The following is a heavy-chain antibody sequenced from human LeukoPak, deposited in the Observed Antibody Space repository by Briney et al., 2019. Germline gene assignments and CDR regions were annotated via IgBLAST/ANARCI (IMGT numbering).Heavy chain of an antibody. V-gene: IGHV3-48*03. Sequence: GGSLRLSCAASGFTFSSYEMNWVRQAPGKGLEWVSYINSSGSTIYYAGSVKGRFTISRDNAKNSLYPQMNSLRAEDTAVYYCAREEESAAIVDYWGQGTLVTVSS. CDR1: GFTFSSYE. D-gene: IGHD2-2*02. CDR3: AREEESAAIVDY. CDR2: INSSGSTI. J-gene: IGHJ4*02.